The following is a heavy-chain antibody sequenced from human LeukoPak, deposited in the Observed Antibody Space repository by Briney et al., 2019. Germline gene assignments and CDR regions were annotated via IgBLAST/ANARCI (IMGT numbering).Heavy chain of an antibody. CDR2: INSDGSST. D-gene: IGHD2-15*01. CDR1: GFTFSNYW. J-gene: IGHJ5*02. V-gene: IGHV3-74*01. CDR3: VRGGESTWS. Sequence: GGSLRLSCAASGFTFSNYWMHWVRHAPGKGLVWVSRINSDGSSTRYADSVKGRFTISRDNAKNTLFLQMNSLRAEDTAVYYCVRGGESTWSWGQGTLVTVSS.